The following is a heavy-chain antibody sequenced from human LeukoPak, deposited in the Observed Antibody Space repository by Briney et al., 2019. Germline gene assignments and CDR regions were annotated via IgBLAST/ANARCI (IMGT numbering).Heavy chain of an antibody. Sequence: GGSLRLSCAVFGVTVSSNYMSWVRQAPGKGLEWVSVLYGGGTTYYADSVKGRFTISRDNSKNTLFLQMNSLRAEDTAVYYCAKSAYCSSTSCYVGYYYYYMDVWGKGTTVTVSS. CDR1: GVTVSSNY. V-gene: IGHV3-53*01. CDR3: AKSAYCSSTSCYVGYYYYYMDV. D-gene: IGHD2-2*01. J-gene: IGHJ6*03. CDR2: LYGGGTT.